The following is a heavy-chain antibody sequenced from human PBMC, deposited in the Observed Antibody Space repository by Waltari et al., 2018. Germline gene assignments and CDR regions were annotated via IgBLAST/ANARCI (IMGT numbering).Heavy chain of an antibody. Sequence: EVQLVESGGGLVKPGGSLRLSCAASGFTFSSYSMNWVRQAPGKGLEWVSSISSSSSYIYYADSVKGRFTISRDNAKNSLYLQMNSLRAEDTAVYYCARGGSPDIARRDAFDIWGQGTMVTVSS. CDR1: GFTFSSYS. V-gene: IGHV3-21*01. D-gene: IGHD5-12*01. CDR3: ARGGSPDIARRDAFDI. J-gene: IGHJ3*02. CDR2: ISSSSSYI.